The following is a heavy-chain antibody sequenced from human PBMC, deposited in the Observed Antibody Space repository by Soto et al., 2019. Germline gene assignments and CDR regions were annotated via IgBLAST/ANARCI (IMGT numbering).Heavy chain of an antibody. CDR2: VNPNSGNT. V-gene: IGHV1-8*01. Sequence: ASVKVSCKASGYTFTNYDINWVRQATGQGLEWVGWVNPNSGNTGYAQRFQGRVTMTSDTSIRTAYRELSALRSEDTAVYYCSRWGSGWAPDSWGQGTLVTVSS. D-gene: IGHD6-19*01. J-gene: IGHJ5*01. CDR1: GYTFTNYD. CDR3: SRWGSGWAPDS.